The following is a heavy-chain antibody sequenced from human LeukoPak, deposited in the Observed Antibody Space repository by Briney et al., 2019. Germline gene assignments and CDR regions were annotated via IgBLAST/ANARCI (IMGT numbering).Heavy chain of an antibody. CDR3: ARSELDDYGDYYFDY. Sequence: PSETLSLTRTVSGGSISSSSYYWGWIRQPPGKGLEWIGSIYYSGSTYYNPSLKSRVTISVDTSKNQFSLKLSSVTAADTAVYYCARSELDDYGDYYFDYWGQGTLVTVSS. V-gene: IGHV4-39*07. CDR1: GGSISSSSYY. J-gene: IGHJ4*02. CDR2: IYYSGST. D-gene: IGHD4-17*01.